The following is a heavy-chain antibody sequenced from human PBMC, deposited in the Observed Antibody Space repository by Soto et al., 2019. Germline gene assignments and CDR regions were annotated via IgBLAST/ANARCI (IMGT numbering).Heavy chain of an antibody. Sequence: GESLKISCKGSGYSFTSYWICLVRQMPGQGLEWMGIIYPGDSDTRYSPSFQGQVTISADKSISTAYLQWSSLKASDTAMYYCARQYCSGGSCYPIDYWGQGPLVTVSS. J-gene: IGHJ4*02. V-gene: IGHV5-51*01. CDR1: GYSFTSYW. CDR2: IYPGDSDT. CDR3: ARQYCSGGSCYPIDY. D-gene: IGHD2-15*01.